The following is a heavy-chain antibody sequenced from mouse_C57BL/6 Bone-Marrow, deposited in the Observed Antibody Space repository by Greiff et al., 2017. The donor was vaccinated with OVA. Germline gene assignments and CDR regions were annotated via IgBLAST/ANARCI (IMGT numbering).Heavy chain of an antibody. CDR3: VSEGGYYADWYFDV. CDR1: GFPFTTYS. CDR2: IRSKSSNYAT. J-gene: IGHJ1*03. D-gene: IGHD2-3*01. Sequence: VKVVESGGGLVQPNGSLKLSCAASGFPFTTYSMHCVRQAPGQGLYWVARIRSKSSNYATYYADSVKDRFTISRDDSQSMLYLQMNNLKTEDTAMYYWVSEGGYYADWYFDVWGTGTTVTVSS. V-gene: IGHV10-3*01.